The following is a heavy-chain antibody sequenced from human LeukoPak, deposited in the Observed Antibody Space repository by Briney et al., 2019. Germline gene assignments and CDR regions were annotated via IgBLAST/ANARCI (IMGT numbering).Heavy chain of an antibody. J-gene: IGHJ4*02. Sequence: GGSLRLSCAASGFTFSSYAMSWVGQAPGKGLEWGSAISGSGGSTYYAASVKGRFTISRDNSKNTLYLQMNSLRAEDTAVYYCAKEPAGYSYPIDYWGQGALVTVSS. D-gene: IGHD5-18*01. CDR2: ISGSGGST. V-gene: IGHV3-23*01. CDR3: AKEPAGYSYPIDY. CDR1: GFTFSSYA.